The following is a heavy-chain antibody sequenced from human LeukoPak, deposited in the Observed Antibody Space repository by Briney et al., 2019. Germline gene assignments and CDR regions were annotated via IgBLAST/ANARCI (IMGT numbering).Heavy chain of an antibody. J-gene: IGHJ4*02. V-gene: IGHV1-2*02. Sequence: ASVKVSCKASGYTFTGYYMHWVRQAPGQGLEWMGWINPNSGGKNYAQKFQGRVTMTRDTSISTAYMELSRLRSDDTAVYYCARAAMVRGVIITLFFDYWGQGTLVTVSS. CDR1: GYTFTGYY. D-gene: IGHD3-10*01. CDR3: ARAAMVRGVIITLFFDY. CDR2: INPNSGGK.